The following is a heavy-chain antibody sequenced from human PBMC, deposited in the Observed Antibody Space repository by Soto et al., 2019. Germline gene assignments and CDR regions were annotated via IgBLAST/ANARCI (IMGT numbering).Heavy chain of an antibody. Sequence: TLSLTCTVSGGSISSGDYYWSWIRQPPGKGLEWIGYIYYSGSTYYNPSLKSRVTISVDTSKNQFSLKLSSVTAADTAVYYCARASRGDYGDHEYFQHWGQGTLVTVSS. CDR2: IYYSGST. CDR1: GGSISSGDYY. D-gene: IGHD4-17*01. V-gene: IGHV4-30-4*01. J-gene: IGHJ1*01. CDR3: ARASRGDYGDHEYFQH.